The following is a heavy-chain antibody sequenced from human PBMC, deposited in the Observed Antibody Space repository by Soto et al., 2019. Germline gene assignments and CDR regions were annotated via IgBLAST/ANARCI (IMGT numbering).Heavy chain of an antibody. Sequence: QVQLVESGGGVVQPGRSLRLSCAASGFTFSSYAMHWVRQAPGKGLEWVAVISYDGSNKYYADSVKGRFTISRDNSKNSLYLQMNSLRAEDTAVYYCARDASYYYDSSGYWDYWGQGTLVTVSS. CDR1: GFTFSSYA. D-gene: IGHD3-22*01. CDR2: ISYDGSNK. J-gene: IGHJ4*02. V-gene: IGHV3-30-3*01. CDR3: ARDASYYYDSSGYWDY.